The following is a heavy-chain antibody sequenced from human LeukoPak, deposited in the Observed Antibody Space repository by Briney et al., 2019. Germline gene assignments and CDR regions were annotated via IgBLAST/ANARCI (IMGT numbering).Heavy chain of an antibody. CDR2: FSGTCGST. D-gene: IGHD1-26*01. CDR1: GLLLWIYA. J-gene: IGHJ4*02. Sequence: GGSLTLFCGVSGLLLWIYAMLWLRRAPGKARVGFSDFSGTCGSTYSADSVNGRFTISRVNSKNTLSLQMRSLRTEDTAVYYCVKEVAASGSYSTELDYWGQGTLVTVSS. CDR3: VKEVAASGSYSTELDY. V-gene: IGHV3-23*01.